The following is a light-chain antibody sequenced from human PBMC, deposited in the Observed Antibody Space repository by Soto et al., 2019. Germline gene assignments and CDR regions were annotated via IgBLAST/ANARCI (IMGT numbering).Light chain of an antibody. CDR3: QQLDNWPPVWP. V-gene: IGKV3-15*01. J-gene: IGKJ1*01. CDR1: QSVSSY. Sequence: PVERATLSSRASQSVSSYLAWXQQXXGXPPXXLXXGASTRATGVPARFSGSASGKEFTLTISSLQSEDFAVYYCQQLDNWPPVWPFGQGNKVDI. CDR2: GAS.